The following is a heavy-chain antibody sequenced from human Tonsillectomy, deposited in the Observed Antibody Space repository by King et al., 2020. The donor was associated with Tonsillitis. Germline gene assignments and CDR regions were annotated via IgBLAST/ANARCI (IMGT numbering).Heavy chain of an antibody. D-gene: IGHD2-2*01. Sequence: VQLQESGPGLVKPSQNLSLPCTVSGGSISSGDYYWSWIRQPPGNGLGWIGYIYYSGRTYYNPSLKSRVTITVDTSKNQFALKLSSVTAADTAVYYCARWCSSTSCYPFDYWGQGTLVTVSS. V-gene: IGHV4-30-4*01. CDR2: IYYSGRT. J-gene: IGHJ4*02. CDR3: ARWCSSTSCYPFDY. CDR1: GGSISSGDYY.